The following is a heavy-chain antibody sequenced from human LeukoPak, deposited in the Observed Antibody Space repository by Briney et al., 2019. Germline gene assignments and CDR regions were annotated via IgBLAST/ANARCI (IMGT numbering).Heavy chain of an antibody. CDR1: GGSFSGYY. J-gene: IGHJ4*02. CDR2: INHSGST. CDR3: ARGRGRSRAFLRGRSFDY. D-gene: IGHD2/OR15-2a*01. V-gene: IGHV4-34*01. Sequence: SETLSLTCAVYGGSFSGYYWSWIRQPPGKGLEWIGEINHSGSTNYNPSLKSRVTISVDTSKNQFSLKLSSVTAADTAVYYCARGRGRSRAFLRGRSFDYWGQGTLVTVSS.